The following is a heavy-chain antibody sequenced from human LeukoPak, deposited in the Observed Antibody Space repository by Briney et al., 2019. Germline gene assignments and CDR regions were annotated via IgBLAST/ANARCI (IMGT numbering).Heavy chain of an antibody. CDR2: ISSSSSTI. CDR3: ARDLDIWALYDSSGWYSSDY. J-gene: IGHJ4*02. V-gene: IGHV3-48*01. Sequence: GSLRLSCAASGFTFSSYSMNWVRQAPGKGLEWVSYISSSSSTIYYADSVKGRFTISRDNAKNSLYLQMNSLRAEDTAVYYCARDLDIWALYDSSGWYSSDYWGQGTLVTVSS. D-gene: IGHD6-19*01. CDR1: GFTFSSYS.